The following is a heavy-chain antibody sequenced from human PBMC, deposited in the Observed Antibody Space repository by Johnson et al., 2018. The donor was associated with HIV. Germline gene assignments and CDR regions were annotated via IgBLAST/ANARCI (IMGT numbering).Heavy chain of an antibody. CDR3: AKDPIVLVVYAISAFDI. J-gene: IGHJ3*02. CDR2: ISGSGGST. Sequence: VQLVESGGGLVQPGGSLRLSCAASGFTFSSYAMSWVRQAPGKGLEWVSAISGSGGSTYYADSVKGRFTISRDNSKNTLYLPMNSLRAEDTAVYYCAKDPIVLVVYAISAFDIWGQGTMVTVSS. D-gene: IGHD2-8*02. CDR1: GFTFSSYA. V-gene: IGHV3-23*04.